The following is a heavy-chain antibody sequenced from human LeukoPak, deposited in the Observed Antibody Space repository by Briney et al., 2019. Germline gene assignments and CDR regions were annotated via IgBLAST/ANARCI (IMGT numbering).Heavy chain of an antibody. D-gene: IGHD3-10*01. Sequence: GGSLRLSCAASGFTFSSHSMNWVRQAPGKGLEWVSSINIYYAESVKGRFTISRDNAKNSLYLQIDSLRAEDTAVYYCASSRPFGVWGYYMDVWGKGTTVTVSS. CDR2: INI. V-gene: IGHV3-21*01. CDR1: GFTFSSHS. CDR3: ASSRPFGVWGYYMDV. J-gene: IGHJ6*03.